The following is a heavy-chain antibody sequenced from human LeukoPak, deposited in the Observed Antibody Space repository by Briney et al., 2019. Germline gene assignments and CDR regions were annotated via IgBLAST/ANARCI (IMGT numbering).Heavy chain of an antibody. Sequence: PGGSLRLSCAVSGFTFSSYGMHWVRQAPGKGLEWVAVIWYDGSNKYYADSVKGRFTISRDNSKNTLYLQMNSLRAEDTAVYYCAKGSYYGSGSYADYWGQGTLVTVSS. CDR2: IWYDGSNK. J-gene: IGHJ4*02. CDR1: GFTFSSYG. V-gene: IGHV3-33*06. CDR3: AKGSYYGSGSYADY. D-gene: IGHD3-10*01.